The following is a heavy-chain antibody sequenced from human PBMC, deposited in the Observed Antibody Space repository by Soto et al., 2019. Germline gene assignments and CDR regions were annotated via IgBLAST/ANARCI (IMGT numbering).Heavy chain of an antibody. D-gene: IGHD3-10*01. V-gene: IGHV4-31*03. Sequence: QVQLQESGPGLVKPSQTLSLTCTVSGASISSGAYYWSWIRQQPGKGLVWVGYISYTGNSYYNPSLKCRISMSIDTSNNQFSLRLSSVTAADTAVYYCAAGSGTHYSVATGFDFWGLGTLVTVSP. J-gene: IGHJ4*02. CDR3: AAGSGTHYSVATGFDF. CDR1: GASISSGAYY. CDR2: ISYTGNS.